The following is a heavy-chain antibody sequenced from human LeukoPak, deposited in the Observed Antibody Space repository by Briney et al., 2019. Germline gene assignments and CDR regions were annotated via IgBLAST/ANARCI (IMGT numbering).Heavy chain of an antibody. J-gene: IGHJ4*02. CDR1: GFTVSSNY. Sequence: PGGSLRLSCAASGFTVSSNYMSWVRQAPGKGLEWVSSIYRGGSTYYTDSVKGRFTISRDNSKNTLYLQMNSLRAEDTAVYYCARDLAGYNSFDYWGQGTLVTVSS. D-gene: IGHD5-24*01. V-gene: IGHV3-66*01. CDR2: IYRGGST. CDR3: ARDLAGYNSFDY.